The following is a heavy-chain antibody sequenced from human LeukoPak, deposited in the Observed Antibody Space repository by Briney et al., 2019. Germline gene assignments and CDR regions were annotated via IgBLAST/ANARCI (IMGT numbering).Heavy chain of an antibody. CDR1: GFIFSSYG. CDR2: IRNKANSYTT. CDR3: ARVVDYYFDY. Sequence: PGGSLRLSCAASGFIFSSYGMHWVRQAPGKGLEWVGRIRNKANSYTTEYAASVKGRFTISRDDSKNSLYLQMNSLKTEDTAVYYCARVVDYYFDYWGQGTLVTVSS. V-gene: IGHV3-72*01. D-gene: IGHD6-6*01. J-gene: IGHJ4*02.